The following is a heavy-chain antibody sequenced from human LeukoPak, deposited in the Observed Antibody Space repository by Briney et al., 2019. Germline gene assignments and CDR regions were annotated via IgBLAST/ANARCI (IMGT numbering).Heavy chain of an antibody. Sequence: GASVKVSCKASGYTFTSYGISWVRQAPGQGLEWMGWISAYNGNTNYAQKLQGRVTMTTDTSTSTAYMELRSLRSDDTAVYYCARSNPTNGIALPFDIWGQGTMVTVSS. CDR2: ISAYNGNT. CDR3: ARSNPTNGIALPFDI. D-gene: IGHD6-13*01. V-gene: IGHV1-18*01. J-gene: IGHJ3*02. CDR1: GYTFTSYG.